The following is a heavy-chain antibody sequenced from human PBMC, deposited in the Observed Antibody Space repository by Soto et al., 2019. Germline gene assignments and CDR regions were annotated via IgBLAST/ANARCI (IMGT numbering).Heavy chain of an antibody. CDR1: GFTFSSYA. Sequence: QVQLVDSGGGVVQPGRSLRLSCAASGFTFSSYAMHWVRQAPSKGLEWVAVISYDGNNKYYADSVTGRFTISRDNSKNTLYLQMNSLRAEDTAVYYCARTLYFDSRGETDYWGQGTLVTVSS. J-gene: IGHJ4*02. CDR2: ISYDGNNK. V-gene: IGHV3-30-3*01. D-gene: IGHD3-22*01. CDR3: ARTLYFDSRGETDY.